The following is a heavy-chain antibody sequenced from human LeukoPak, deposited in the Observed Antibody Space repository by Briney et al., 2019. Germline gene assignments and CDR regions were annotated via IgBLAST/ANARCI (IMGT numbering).Heavy chain of an antibody. CDR2: IYYSGST. Sequence: SETLSLTCTVSGGSISSYYWSWIRQPPGKGLEWIGYIYYSGSTNYNPSLKSRVTISADTSKNQSSLKLYSVTAADTAVYYCATRKLGNDYWGQGTLVTVSS. CDR1: GGSISSYY. D-gene: IGHD7-27*01. CDR3: ATRKLGNDY. J-gene: IGHJ4*02. V-gene: IGHV4-59*01.